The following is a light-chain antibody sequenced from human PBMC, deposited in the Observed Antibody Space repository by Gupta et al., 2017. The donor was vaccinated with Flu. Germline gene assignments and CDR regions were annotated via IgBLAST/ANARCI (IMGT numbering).Light chain of an antibody. CDR2: GAS. CDR3: QQYNNWPPIT. J-gene: IGKJ5*01. V-gene: IGKV3-15*01. Sequence: EIVMTQSQATLSVSPGERATLSCRASQSVSSNLAWYQQKPGQAPRLLIYGASTRATSIPARFSGSGSGTEFTLTISSLQSEDFAVYDCQQYNNWPPITFGQGTRLEIK. CDR1: QSVSSN.